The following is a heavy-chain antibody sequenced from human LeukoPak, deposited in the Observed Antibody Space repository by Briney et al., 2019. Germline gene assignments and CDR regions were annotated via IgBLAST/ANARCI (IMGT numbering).Heavy chain of an antibody. CDR2: ISYDGSNK. J-gene: IGHJ4*02. Sequence: GGSLRLSCAASGFTFSSYGMHWVRQAPGKGLEWVAVISYDGSNKYYADSVKGRFTISRDNSKNTLYLQMNSLRAEETAVYYCEKSLGSSYFDYWGQGTLVTVSS. CDR3: EKSLGSSYFDY. CDR1: GFTFSSYG. V-gene: IGHV3-30*18. D-gene: IGHD6-13*01.